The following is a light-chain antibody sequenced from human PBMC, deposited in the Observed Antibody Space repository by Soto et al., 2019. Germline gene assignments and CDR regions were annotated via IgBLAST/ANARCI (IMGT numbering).Light chain of an antibody. CDR2: GAF. CDR3: QQYGGSPYT. V-gene: IGKV3-20*01. CDR1: QSVAANY. J-gene: IGKJ2*01. Sequence: GLTQSPGTLSLSPGERATLSCRASQSVAANYLAWYQQKPGRAPRLLSYGAFNRSTDIADRFSGSGSGTDFTLTISRLEPEYFAVYYCQQYGGSPYTFGPGTKRE.